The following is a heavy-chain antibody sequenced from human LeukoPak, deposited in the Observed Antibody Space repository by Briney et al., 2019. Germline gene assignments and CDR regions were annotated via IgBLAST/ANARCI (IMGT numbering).Heavy chain of an antibody. CDR3: ASNTYYDFWSGYYTGNHYYYYMDV. V-gene: IGHV4-59*11. Sequence: PSETLSLPCTVSGGYLNSHYWSWIRQPPAKGLDWIGYIYYSGSTNYNPYLKRRVTISGDTSKNQFSLKLSSVTAAGTAVYYCASNTYYDFWSGYYTGNHYYYYMDVWGKGTTVTVSS. J-gene: IGHJ6*03. CDR2: IYYSGST. D-gene: IGHD3-3*01. CDR1: GGYLNSHY.